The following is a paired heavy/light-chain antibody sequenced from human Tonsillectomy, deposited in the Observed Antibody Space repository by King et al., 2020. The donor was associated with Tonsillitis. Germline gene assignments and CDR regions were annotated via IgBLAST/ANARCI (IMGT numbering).Heavy chain of an antibody. J-gene: IGHJ4*02. Sequence: QVQLVQSGAEVKKPGASVKVSCKASGYTFTDYYMHWVRQAPGQGLEWMGWVNPNAGGTYYSQKFHGRVTMTRDTSISTAYMELSGLGSDDTAFYYCARDLLLNHDATGYNSDYWGQGTLVTVSS. CDR1: GYTFTDYY. D-gene: IGHD5-18*01. CDR2: VNPNAGGT. CDR3: ARDLLLNHDATGYNSDY. V-gene: IGHV1-2*02.
Light chain of an antibody. J-gene: IGKJ1*01. V-gene: IGKV1-5*03. CDR1: QSINNW. CDR2: KAS. Sequence: DIQMTQSPSTLSASVGDRVTITCRASQSINNWLAWYQQKPGKAPKLLIYKASSLESGVPSRFSGSGSETEFTLTISSLQPDDFATYHCQQYNRYWTFGQGTKVEIK. CDR3: QQYNRYWT.